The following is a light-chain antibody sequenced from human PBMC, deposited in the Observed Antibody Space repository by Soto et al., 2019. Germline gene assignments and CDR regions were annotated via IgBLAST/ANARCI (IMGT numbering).Light chain of an antibody. CDR1: NSDIGTYNS. J-gene: IGLJ1*01. CDR2: EVS. V-gene: IGLV2-14*01. CDR3: SSYASSSTYV. Sequence: QSALTQPASVSGSPGQSITISCTGTNSDIGTYNSVSWYQHHPGKAPKLMICEVSNRPSGVSNRFSGSKSGNTASLSISGLQAEDEADYYCSSYASSSTYVFGTGTKVTVL.